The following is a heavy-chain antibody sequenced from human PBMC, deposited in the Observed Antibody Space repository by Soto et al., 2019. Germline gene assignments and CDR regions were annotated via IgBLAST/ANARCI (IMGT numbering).Heavy chain of an antibody. V-gene: IGHV4-38-2*01. CDR1: GYSISSGYY. J-gene: IGHJ4*02. Sequence: RSLTCAASGYSISSGYYCGWIRQPPGKGVEWIGSIYHSGSTYYNPSFKSGVTISVDTSKNQFSLKLRSVTGADTAVYYCARGLYYDFWSGPNYGYYFEYWGQG. CDR2: IYHSGST. CDR3: ARGLYYDFWSGPNYGYYFEY. D-gene: IGHD3-3*01.